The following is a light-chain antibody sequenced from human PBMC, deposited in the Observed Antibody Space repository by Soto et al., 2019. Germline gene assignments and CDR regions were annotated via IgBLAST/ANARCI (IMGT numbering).Light chain of an antibody. Sequence: DIQMTQSPSSLSASVGDRVTITCRASQAITNDLSWYQQKPGEPPKRLIYAASTLQSGVPSRFSGSGSGTEITLTISSLQPEDFATCFCLQHNSYPRTFGQGTKVEIK. CDR3: LQHNSYPRT. J-gene: IGKJ1*01. V-gene: IGKV1-17*01. CDR1: QAITND. CDR2: AAS.